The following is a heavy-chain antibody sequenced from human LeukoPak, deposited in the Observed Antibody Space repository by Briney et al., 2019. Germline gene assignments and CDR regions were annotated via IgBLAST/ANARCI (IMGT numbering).Heavy chain of an antibody. D-gene: IGHD4-17*01. Sequence: ASVTVSCKASGYTFTSYAMNWVRQAPGQGLECMGWINTNTGNPTYAQGFTGRFVFSLDTSVSTAYLQISSLKAEDTAVYYCARTPDYGDYVEGFGYWGQGTLVTVSS. CDR2: INTNTGNP. CDR1: GYTFTSYA. CDR3: ARTPDYGDYVEGFGY. V-gene: IGHV7-4-1*02. J-gene: IGHJ4*02.